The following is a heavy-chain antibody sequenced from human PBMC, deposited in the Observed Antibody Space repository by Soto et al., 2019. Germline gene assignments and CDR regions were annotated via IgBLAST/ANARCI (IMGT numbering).Heavy chain of an antibody. Sequence: GGSLRLSCAASGFTFSSYGMHWVRQAPGKGLEWVAVISYDGSNKYYADSVKGRFTISRDNSKNTLYLQMNSLRAEDTAVYYCAKAPPNSSGYSDYWGQGTLVTVSS. D-gene: IGHD3-22*01. CDR2: ISYDGSNK. J-gene: IGHJ4*02. CDR3: AKAPPNSSGYSDY. CDR1: GFTFSSYG. V-gene: IGHV3-30*18.